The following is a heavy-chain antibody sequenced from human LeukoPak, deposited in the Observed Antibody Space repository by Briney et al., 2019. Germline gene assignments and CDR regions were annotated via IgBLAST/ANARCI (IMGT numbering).Heavy chain of an antibody. V-gene: IGHV3-21*01. CDR3: ARDKAQGGYDFWSGSLGYFDY. CDR1: GFTFSTYS. J-gene: IGHJ4*02. CDR2: ISPDSNYK. D-gene: IGHD3-3*01. Sequence: PGGSLRLSCAASGFTFSTYSMNWLRLAPGKGLEWVSSISPDSNYKYYVDSVKGRFTISRDNAKSSLYLQMNSLRAEDTAVYYCARDKAQGGYDFWSGSLGYFDYWGQGTLVTVSS.